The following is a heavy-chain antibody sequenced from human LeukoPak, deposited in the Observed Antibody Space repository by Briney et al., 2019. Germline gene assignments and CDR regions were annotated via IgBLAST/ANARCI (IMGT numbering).Heavy chain of an antibody. CDR1: GYLFTTYT. D-gene: IGHD4-17*01. Sequence: ASVKVSCKASGYLFTTYTFNWVRQASGQGPEWMGWMNPNSGNTGYAQKFQGRVTITRNTSISTAYMELSSLRSEDTAVYYCARKRSGDPHYFDYWGQGTLVTVSS. CDR2: MNPNSGNT. V-gene: IGHV1-8*01. CDR3: ARKRSGDPHYFDY. J-gene: IGHJ4*02.